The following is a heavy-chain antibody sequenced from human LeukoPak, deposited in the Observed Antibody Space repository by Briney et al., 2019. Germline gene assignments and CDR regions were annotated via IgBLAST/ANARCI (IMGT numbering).Heavy chain of an antibody. V-gene: IGHV3-23*01. Sequence: PGGSLRLSCAASGFTFSSYAMSWVRQAPGKGLEWVSAISGSGGSTYYADSVKGRFTISRDNSKNTLYLHMNSLRAEDTAVYYCAKVVGATSTAFDIWGQGTMVTVSS. CDR3: AKVVGATSTAFDI. J-gene: IGHJ3*02. CDR1: GFTFSSYA. CDR2: ISGSGGST. D-gene: IGHD1-26*01.